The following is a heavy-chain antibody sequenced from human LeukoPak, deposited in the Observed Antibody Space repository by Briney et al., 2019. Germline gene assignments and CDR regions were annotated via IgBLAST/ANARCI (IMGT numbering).Heavy chain of an antibody. Sequence: SVKVSCKAYGGTFSSYAISWVRQAPGQGLEWMGRIIPILGIANYAQKFQGRVTITADKSTSTAYMELSSLRSEDTAVYYCARGPLGYSYGQKDYYFDYWGQGTLVTVPS. CDR2: IIPILGIA. V-gene: IGHV1-69*04. CDR1: GGTFSSYA. D-gene: IGHD5-18*01. CDR3: ARGPLGYSYGQKDYYFDY. J-gene: IGHJ4*02.